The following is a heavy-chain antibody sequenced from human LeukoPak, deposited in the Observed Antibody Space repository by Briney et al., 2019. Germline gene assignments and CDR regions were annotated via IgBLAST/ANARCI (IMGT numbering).Heavy chain of an antibody. D-gene: IGHD3-10*01. Sequence: GGSLRLSCAASGFTFSSYAMSWVRQAPGKGLEWVSAISGSGGSTYYADSVKGRFTISRDNSKNTLYLQMNSLRAEDTAVYYCAKAEELLPWFGEVGNWFDPWGQGTLVTVSS. CDR3: AKAEELLPWFGEVGNWFDP. CDR2: ISGSGGST. V-gene: IGHV3-23*01. CDR1: GFTFSSYA. J-gene: IGHJ5*02.